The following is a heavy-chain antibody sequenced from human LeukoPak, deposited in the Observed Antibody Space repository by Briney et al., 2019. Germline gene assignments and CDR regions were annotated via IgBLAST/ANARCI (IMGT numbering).Heavy chain of an antibody. CDR3: AREESGGYFDY. CDR1: GYTFTAYY. D-gene: IGHD2-8*02. V-gene: IGHV1-2*02. CDR2: INTNSGGT. Sequence: ASVKVSCKASGYTFTAYYMYWVRQAPGQGLEWMGWINTNSGGTNYAQRFQGRVTMTRDTSISTAYMELSSLRSDDTAVYYCAREESGGYFDYGGQGTLVTVSS. J-gene: IGHJ4*02.